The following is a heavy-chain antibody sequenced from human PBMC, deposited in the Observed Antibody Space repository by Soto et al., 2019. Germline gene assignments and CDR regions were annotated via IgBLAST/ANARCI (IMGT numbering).Heavy chain of an antibody. Sequence: EVLLLESGRALVQPGGSLRLSCAASGFTFSSFAMSWVRQAPEKGLEWVSGISAGGGNTYYADSVKGRFTISRDNSKNTLYLQMNSLRAEDTATYYCARDVMKAFDYWGQGTLVTVSS. V-gene: IGHV3-23*01. CDR3: ARDVMKAFDY. J-gene: IGHJ4*02. CDR1: GFTFSSFA. CDR2: ISAGGGNT. D-gene: IGHD2-8*01.